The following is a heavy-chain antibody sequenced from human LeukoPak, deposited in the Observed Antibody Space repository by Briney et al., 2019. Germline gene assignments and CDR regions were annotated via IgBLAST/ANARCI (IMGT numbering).Heavy chain of an antibody. V-gene: IGHV4-34*01. J-gene: IGHJ5*02. CDR1: GGSFSGYY. CDR2: INHSGST. Sequence: SETLSLTCAVYGGSFSGYYWSWIRQPPGKGLKWIGEINHSGSTNYNPSLKSRVTISVDTSKNQFSLKLSSVTAADTAVYYCAIARVRGIWFDPWGQGTLVTVSS. CDR3: AIARVRGIWFDP. D-gene: IGHD3-10*01.